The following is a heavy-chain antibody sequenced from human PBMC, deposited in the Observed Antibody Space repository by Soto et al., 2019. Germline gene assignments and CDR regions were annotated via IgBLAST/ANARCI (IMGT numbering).Heavy chain of an antibody. CDR1: GFTFSSYG. CDR2: ISYDGSNK. Sequence: GGSLRLSCAASGFTFSSYGMHWVRQAPGKGLEWVAVISYDGSNKYYADSVKGRFTISRDNSKNTLCLQMNSLRAEDTAVYYCAKGMGYYEFWSGYYYYMDVWGKGTTVTVSS. V-gene: IGHV3-30*18. D-gene: IGHD3-3*01. J-gene: IGHJ6*03. CDR3: AKGMGYYEFWSGYYYYMDV.